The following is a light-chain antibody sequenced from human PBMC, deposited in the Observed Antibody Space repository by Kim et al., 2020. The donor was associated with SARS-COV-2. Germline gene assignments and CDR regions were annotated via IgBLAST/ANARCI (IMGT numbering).Light chain of an antibody. Sequence: QSVLTQPASVSGSLGQSITISCTGTTSDVGGYNSVSWYQQRPGTTPKLIIYDVNQRPPGISNRLSGSKSGNTASLTISGLQSEDEADYYCCSYTGSDIYVFGTGTKVTVL. J-gene: IGLJ1*01. CDR3: CSYTGSDIYV. CDR1: TSDVGGYNS. V-gene: IGLV2-14*01. CDR2: DVN.